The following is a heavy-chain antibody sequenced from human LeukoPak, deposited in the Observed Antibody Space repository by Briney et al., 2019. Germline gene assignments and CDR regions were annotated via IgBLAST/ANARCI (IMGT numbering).Heavy chain of an antibody. CDR3: ARAAHYYGDDDIDY. Sequence: ASVKVSCKASGYTFTSYDINWVRQATGQGLEWMGWMNPNSGNTGYAQKFQGRVTITRNTSISTAYMGLSSLRSEDTAVYYCARAAHYYGDDDIDYWGQGTLVTVSS. CDR1: GYTFTSYD. J-gene: IGHJ4*02. CDR2: MNPNSGNT. D-gene: IGHD4-17*01. V-gene: IGHV1-8*03.